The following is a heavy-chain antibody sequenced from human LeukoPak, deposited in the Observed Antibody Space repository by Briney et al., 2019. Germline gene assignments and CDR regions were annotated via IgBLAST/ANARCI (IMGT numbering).Heavy chain of an antibody. J-gene: IGHJ4*02. Sequence: ASVKVSCKASGYTFTSYYMHWVRQAPGQGLEWMGIINPSGGSTSCAQKFQGRVTMTRDTSTSTVYMELSSLRSEDTAVYYCARDTTWSDILTGYYYPFDYWGQGTLVTVSS. D-gene: IGHD3-9*01. V-gene: IGHV1-46*01. CDR2: INPSGGST. CDR1: GYTFTSYY. CDR3: ARDTTWSDILTGYYYPFDY.